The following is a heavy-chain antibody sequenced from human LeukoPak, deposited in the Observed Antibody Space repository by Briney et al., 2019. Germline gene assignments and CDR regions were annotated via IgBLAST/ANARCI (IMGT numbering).Heavy chain of an antibody. Sequence: GASVKVSCKVSGYTLTELSMHWVRQAPGQGLEWMGWISAYNGNTNYAQKLQGRVTMTTDTSTSTAYMELRSLRSDDTAVYYCARDLGSSWYLRHFDYWGQGTLVTVSS. CDR1: GYTLTELS. CDR3: ARDLGSSWYLRHFDY. J-gene: IGHJ4*02. D-gene: IGHD6-13*01. V-gene: IGHV1-18*01. CDR2: ISAYNGNT.